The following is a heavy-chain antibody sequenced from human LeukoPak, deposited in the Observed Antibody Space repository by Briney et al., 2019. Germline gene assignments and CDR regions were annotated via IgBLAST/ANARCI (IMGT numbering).Heavy chain of an antibody. J-gene: IGHJ5*02. CDR2: ISSSSSTI. V-gene: IGHV3-48*04. Sequence: PGGSLRLSCAASGFTFSSYRMNWVRQAPGKGLEWVSYISSSSSTIYYADSVKGRFTISRDNAKNSLYLQMNSLRAEDTAVYYCARDSSGWTITGGFDPWGQGTLVTVSS. CDR3: ARDSSGWTITGGFDP. CDR1: GFTFSSYR. D-gene: IGHD6-19*01.